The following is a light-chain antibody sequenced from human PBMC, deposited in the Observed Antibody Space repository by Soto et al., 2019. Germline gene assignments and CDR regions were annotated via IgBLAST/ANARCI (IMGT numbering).Light chain of an antibody. CDR3: QQYNNWPRIYT. V-gene: IGKV3-15*01. CDR1: QSVSSN. CDR2: GAS. J-gene: IGKJ2*01. Sequence: EIVMTQSPATLSVSPGERATLSCRASQSVSSNLAWYQQKPGQAPRLLIYGASTRATGIPARFSGSGSGTEFTLTISSLQSEDFAVYYCQQYNNWPRIYTFGQWTKLEIK.